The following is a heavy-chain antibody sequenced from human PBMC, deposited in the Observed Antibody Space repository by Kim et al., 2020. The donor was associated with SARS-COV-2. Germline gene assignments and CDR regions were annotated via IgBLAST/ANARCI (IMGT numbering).Heavy chain of an antibody. V-gene: IGHV3-21*01. J-gene: IGHJ4*02. CDR2: ISSSSSYI. Sequence: GGSLRLSCAASGFTFNSYSMNWVRQAPGKGLEWVSSISSSSSYIYYADSVKGRFSISRDNAKNSLYLQMNSLRAEDTAVYYCTKAGAPLYYFDYWGQGSLVTGSS. CDR3: TKAGAPLYYFDY. D-gene: IGHD3-10*01. CDR1: GFTFNSYS.